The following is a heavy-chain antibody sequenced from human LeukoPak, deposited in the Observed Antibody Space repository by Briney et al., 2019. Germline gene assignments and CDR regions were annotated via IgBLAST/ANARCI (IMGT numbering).Heavy chain of an antibody. CDR2: ITPSGGT. CDR3: ARDRYGDGFAHFDY. CDR1: GYTFTGYA. V-gene: IGHV1-2*02. Sequence: ASVKVSCKASGYTFTGYAMHWVRQAPGQGLEWTGWITPSGGTNYPQKFQGRVAITRDTSITTAYMDLSSLTSDDTAVYYCARDRYGDGFAHFDYWGQGALVTVSS. J-gene: IGHJ4*02. D-gene: IGHD5-24*01.